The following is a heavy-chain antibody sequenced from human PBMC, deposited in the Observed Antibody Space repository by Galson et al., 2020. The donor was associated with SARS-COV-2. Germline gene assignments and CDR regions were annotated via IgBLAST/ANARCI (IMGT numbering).Heavy chain of an antibody. V-gene: IGHV1-46*03. CDR2: INPSSGTT. Sequence: ASVKVSCKASAYTFTNSYIHWVRQAPGQGLEWMGIINPSSGTTTYAQRFQGRVSMTRDTSTSTVYMELSSLRSEDTAVYYCARPYGSGWYDFGYWGQGTLVTVSS. D-gene: IGHD6-19*01. CDR3: ARPYGSGWYDFGY. J-gene: IGHJ4*02. CDR1: AYTFTNSY.